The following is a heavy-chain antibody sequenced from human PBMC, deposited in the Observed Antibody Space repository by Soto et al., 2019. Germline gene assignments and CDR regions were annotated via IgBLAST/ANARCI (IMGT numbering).Heavy chain of an antibody. CDR3: ARDDEYSGNGMDV. CDR1: GFTFSNYG. D-gene: IGHD3-10*01. Sequence: QVQLVESGGGVVKPGRSLTLSCPASGFTFSNYGMHWVRQAPGKGLEWVAVILNDGSNRYHADSVKDRFTISRDNSKNTLYLQMNSLRAEDTAVYYCARDDEYSGNGMDVWGQGTTVTVS. V-gene: IGHV3-33*01. CDR2: ILNDGSNR. J-gene: IGHJ6*02.